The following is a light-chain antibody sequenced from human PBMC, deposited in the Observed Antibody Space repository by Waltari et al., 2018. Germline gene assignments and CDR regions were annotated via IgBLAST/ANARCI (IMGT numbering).Light chain of an antibody. J-gene: IGKJ1*01. CDR1: QSILYSSNDKNY. CDR3: QQYYRSRT. CDR2: WAS. V-gene: IGKV4-1*01. Sequence: DIVMTQSPDSLAVSLGERATINCESSQSILYSSNDKNYLAWYQQKPGQPPKLLIYWASTRESGVPDRFSGSGSGTDFTLTISSLQAEDVAVYYCQQYYRSRTFGQGTKVEIK.